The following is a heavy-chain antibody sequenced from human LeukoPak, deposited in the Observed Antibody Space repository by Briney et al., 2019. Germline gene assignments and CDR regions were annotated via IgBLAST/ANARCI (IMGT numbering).Heavy chain of an antibody. J-gene: IGHJ4*02. Sequence: GGSLRLSCVASGFKFRNYGMHWVRQAPGKGLEWVAVIYYDGSNQYYADSVKGRFTISRDDSKNTLYLQMNSLEAEDTAVYYCARDRELRYFDYWGQGTLVIVSS. CDR3: ARDRELRYFDY. V-gene: IGHV3-33*01. D-gene: IGHD1-7*01. CDR2: IYYDGSNQ. CDR1: GFKFRNYG.